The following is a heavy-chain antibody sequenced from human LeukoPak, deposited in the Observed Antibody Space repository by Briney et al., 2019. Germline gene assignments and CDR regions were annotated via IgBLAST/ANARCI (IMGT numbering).Heavy chain of an antibody. Sequence: ASVKVSCKVSGHTLTEISMHWVRQAPGKGLEWMGGVDPEDGETIYAQKFQGRVTMTDDTSTDIAYMELSSLRSGDTAVYYCTTHFDSSGPDVFDIWGQGTMVTVSS. D-gene: IGHD3-22*01. CDR3: TTHFDSSGPDVFDI. CDR2: VDPEDGET. J-gene: IGHJ3*02. V-gene: IGHV1-24*01. CDR1: GHTLTEIS.